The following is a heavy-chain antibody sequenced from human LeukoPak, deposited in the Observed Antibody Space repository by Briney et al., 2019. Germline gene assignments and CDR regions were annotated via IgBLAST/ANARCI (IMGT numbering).Heavy chain of an antibody. J-gene: IGHJ3*02. V-gene: IGHV4-59*01. CDR2: IYYSGST. Sequence: SETLSLTCTVSGDSISTYFWSWIRQPPGKGLEYIGYIYYSGSTNYNPSLKGRVTMSLDTSKNQFSLKLSSVTAADTAVYYCAREEVAHGFDIWGQGTMVTVSS. CDR1: GDSISTYF. CDR3: AREEVAHGFDI. D-gene: IGHD2-15*01.